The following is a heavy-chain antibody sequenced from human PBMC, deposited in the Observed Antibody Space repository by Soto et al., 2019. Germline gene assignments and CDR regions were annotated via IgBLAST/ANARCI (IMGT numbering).Heavy chain of an antibody. J-gene: IGHJ4*02. CDR3: ASLKYSRSSGAFDS. D-gene: IGHD6-6*01. CDR1: WYSFTSYW. CDR2: IDPSDSYT. V-gene: IGHV5-10-1*01. Sequence: PGASLKISCKVSWYSFTSYWISWVRQMPGKGLEWMGRIDPSDSYTNYSPSFQGHVTISADKSISTAYLQWSSLKASDTAMYYCASLKYSRSSGAFDSWWQGTRVTV.